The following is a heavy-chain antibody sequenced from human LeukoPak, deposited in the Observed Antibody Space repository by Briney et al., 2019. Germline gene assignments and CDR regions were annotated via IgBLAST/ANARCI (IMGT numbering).Heavy chain of an antibody. D-gene: IGHD3-3*01. V-gene: IGHV3-33*01. CDR3: ARDGTPYYDFWSGYYTIDY. CDR1: GFTFSSYG. CDR2: IWYDGSNK. J-gene: IGHJ4*02. Sequence: PGGSLRLSCAASGFTFSSYGMHWVRQAPGKGLEWVAVIWYDGSNKYYADSVKGRFTISRDNSKNTLYLQMNSLRAEDTAVYYCARDGTPYYDFWSGYYTIDYWGQGTLVTVSS.